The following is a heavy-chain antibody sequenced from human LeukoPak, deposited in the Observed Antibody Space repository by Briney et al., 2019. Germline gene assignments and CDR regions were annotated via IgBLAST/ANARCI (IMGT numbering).Heavy chain of an antibody. Sequence: PSETLSLTCAVYGGSLNGHYWSWIRQPPGKGLEWIGEGSESGGTKFNPSLKSRVTISADTSKNQFSLKVKSVAAADTAVYYCAKNGQSGFSFDPWGQGTLVTVSS. D-gene: IGHD3-3*01. V-gene: IGHV4-34*01. CDR1: GGSLNGHY. J-gene: IGHJ5*02. CDR2: GSESGGT. CDR3: AKNGQSGFSFDP.